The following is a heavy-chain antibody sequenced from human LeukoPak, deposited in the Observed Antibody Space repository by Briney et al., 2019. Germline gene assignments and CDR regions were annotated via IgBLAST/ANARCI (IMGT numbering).Heavy chain of an antibody. V-gene: IGHV4-39*01. CDR1: GDPIIPRNYC. Sequence: SETLSVTCTVSGDPIIPRNYCWGWIRQPPGQGLVWIGTVCYDGSAYSNPSLKSRVTLSADWSKSQCSLKLNSVTATDTAIYYCATNYNWKLYKWFDPWGQGTLVTVSS. D-gene: IGHD1-20*01. CDR2: VCYDGSA. J-gene: IGHJ5*02. CDR3: ATNYNWKLYKWFDP.